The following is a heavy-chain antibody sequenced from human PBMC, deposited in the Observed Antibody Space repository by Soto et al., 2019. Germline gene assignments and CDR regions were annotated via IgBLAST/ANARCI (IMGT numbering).Heavy chain of an antibody. CDR2: ISYDGSNK. J-gene: IGHJ4*02. CDR1: GFTFSSYA. CDR3: ARDYCTNGVCYFDY. Sequence: PGGSLRLSCAASGFTFSSYAMHWVRQAPGKGLEWVAVISYDGSNKYYADSVKGRFTISRDNSKNTLYLQMNSLRAEDTAVYYCARDYCTNGVCYFDYWGQGTLVTVSS. D-gene: IGHD2-8*01. V-gene: IGHV3-30-3*01.